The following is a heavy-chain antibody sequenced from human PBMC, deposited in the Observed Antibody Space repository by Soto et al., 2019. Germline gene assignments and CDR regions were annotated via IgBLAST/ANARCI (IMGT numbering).Heavy chain of an antibody. Sequence: LSLTCTVSAGSLSSSTYYWAWIRQPPEKGLEWIGSIYYSGSTYYNPSLKSRVTLSVDTSKNQFSLKLSSVTAADTAVYYCARTYSYSNSDFWALFDPWGQGTLVTVSS. CDR3: ARTYSYSNSDFWALFDP. J-gene: IGHJ5*02. CDR2: IYYSGST. D-gene: IGHD3-3*01. V-gene: IGHV4-39*01. CDR1: AGSLSSSTYY.